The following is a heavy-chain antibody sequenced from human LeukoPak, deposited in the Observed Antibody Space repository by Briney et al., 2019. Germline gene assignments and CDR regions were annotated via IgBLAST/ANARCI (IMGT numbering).Heavy chain of an antibody. V-gene: IGHV4-30-4*08. Sequence: SETLSLTCTVSGGSISSSSYYWGWIRQPPGKGLEWIGYIYYSGSTYYNPSLKSRVTISVDTSKNQFSLKLSSVTAADTAVYYCARGVNYYDSSGYPDYWGQGTLVTVSS. CDR1: GGSISSSSYY. J-gene: IGHJ4*02. CDR3: ARGVNYYDSSGYPDY. D-gene: IGHD3-22*01. CDR2: IYYSGST.